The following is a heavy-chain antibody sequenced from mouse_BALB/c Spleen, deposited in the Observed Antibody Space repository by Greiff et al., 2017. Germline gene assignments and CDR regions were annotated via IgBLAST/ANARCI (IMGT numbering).Heavy chain of an antibody. D-gene: IGHD2-1*01. Sequence: EVQVVESGGDLVKPGGSLKLSCAASGFTFSSYGMSWVRQTPDKRLEWVATISSGGSYTYYPDSVKGRFTISRDNAKNTLYLQMSSLKSEDTAMYYCARHGGNYVYAMDYWGQGTSVTVSS. CDR2: ISSGGSYT. J-gene: IGHJ4*01. CDR1: GFTFSSYG. CDR3: ARHGGNYVYAMDY. V-gene: IGHV5-6*01.